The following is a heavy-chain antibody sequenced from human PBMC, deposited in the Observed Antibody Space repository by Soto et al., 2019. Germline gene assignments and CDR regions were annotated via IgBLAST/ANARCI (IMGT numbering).Heavy chain of an antibody. CDR1: GGSTSSAAYY. Sequence: SETLSLTCTVSGGSTSSAAYYWSWIRQHPGKGLEWIGYISHSGSTYYTPPLKSRVITSADTSKNQFSLNLTSVTAADTAVYYCAREYTYGSNFFDCWGQGALVTVSS. CDR3: AREYTYGSNFFDC. J-gene: IGHJ4*02. V-gene: IGHV4-31*03. D-gene: IGHD5-18*01. CDR2: ISHSGST.